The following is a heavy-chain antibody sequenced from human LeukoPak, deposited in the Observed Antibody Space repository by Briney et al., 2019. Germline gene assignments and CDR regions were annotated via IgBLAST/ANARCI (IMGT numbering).Heavy chain of an antibody. J-gene: IGHJ3*02. V-gene: IGHV4-4*07. Sequence: SETLSLTCTVSGGSISSYYWSWIRQPAGKGLEWIGRIYTSGSTNYNPSLKSRVTMSVDTSKNQFSLKLSSVTAADTAVYYCARDARPPYSSGWYTSYAFDIWGPGTMVTVSS. D-gene: IGHD6-19*01. CDR2: IYTSGST. CDR3: ARDARPPYSSGWYTSYAFDI. CDR1: GGSISSYY.